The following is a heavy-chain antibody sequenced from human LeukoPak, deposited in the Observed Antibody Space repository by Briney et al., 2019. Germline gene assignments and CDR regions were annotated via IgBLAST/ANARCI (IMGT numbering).Heavy chain of an antibody. CDR1: GFTFNRCW. V-gene: IGHV3-7*01. CDR2: INPDGRDT. CDR3: GRVGGRSVAAKGDAFDI. D-gene: IGHD6-6*01. Sequence: GGSLRLSCVVSGFTFNRCWMNWVRQAPGKGLEWVAHINPDGRDTYYVDSVKGRFTISRDNARNSMYLQMNSLRAEDTAMYYCGRVGGRSVAAKGDAFDIWGQGTMVTVSS. J-gene: IGHJ3*02.